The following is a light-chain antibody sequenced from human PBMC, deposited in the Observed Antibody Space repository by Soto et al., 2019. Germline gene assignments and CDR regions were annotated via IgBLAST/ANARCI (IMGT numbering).Light chain of an antibody. CDR1: QSVSRY. CDR3: QHYGSSPCT. Sequence: EIVLTQSPGTLSLSPGERATLSCRASQSVSRYLAWYQQKPGQAPRLLIYGASSRATGIPDSFSGSGSGTDFTLTISRLEPEDFAVYYFQHYGSSPCTFGQGTKVEIK. V-gene: IGKV3-20*01. CDR2: GAS. J-gene: IGKJ1*01.